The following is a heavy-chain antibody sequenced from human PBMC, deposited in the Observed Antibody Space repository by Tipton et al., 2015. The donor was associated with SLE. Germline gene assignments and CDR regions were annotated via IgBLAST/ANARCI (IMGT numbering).Heavy chain of an antibody. J-gene: IGHJ6*02. CDR1: GYTLTELS. CDR2: INPSGGST. D-gene: IGHD1-26*01. V-gene: IGHV1-46*03. Sequence: QSGPEVKKPGASVKVSCKVFGYTLTELSMHWVRQAPGQGLEWMGIINPSGGSTSYAQKFQGRVTMTRDTSTSTVYMELSSLRSEDTAVYSCARLSPIGVFYGMDVWGQGTTVTVSS. CDR3: ARLSPIGVFYGMDV.